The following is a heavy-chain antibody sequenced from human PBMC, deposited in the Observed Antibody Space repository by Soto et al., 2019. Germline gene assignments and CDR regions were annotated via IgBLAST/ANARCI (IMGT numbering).Heavy chain of an antibody. CDR3: AKSVGIVGALHYFDY. V-gene: IGHV3-23*01. Sequence: GGSLRLSCAASGFTFGGYARIWVRQAPGKGLEWVSGISGSGGSTYYADSVKGRFTISRDNSKNTLYLQMNSLRAEDTAVYYCAKSVGIVGALHYFDYWGQGTLVTVPS. CDR2: ISGSGGST. CDR1: GFTFGGYA. D-gene: IGHD1-26*01. J-gene: IGHJ4*02.